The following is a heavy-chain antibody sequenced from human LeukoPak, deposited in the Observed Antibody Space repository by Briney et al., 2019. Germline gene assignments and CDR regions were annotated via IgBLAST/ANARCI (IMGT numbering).Heavy chain of an antibody. CDR1: GFIVSSNY. CDR2: IYTDGST. CDR3: ATPFPTSGYYPNYFNY. J-gene: IGHJ4*02. V-gene: IGHV3-53*01. Sequence: QPGGSLRLSCAASGFIVSSNYMNWVRQAPGKGLEWVSVIYTDGSTYYADSVKGRFTISRDNSKSTLYLQMNSLRAEDTAVYYCATPFPTSGYYPNYFNYWGQGTLVTVSS. D-gene: IGHD3-22*01.